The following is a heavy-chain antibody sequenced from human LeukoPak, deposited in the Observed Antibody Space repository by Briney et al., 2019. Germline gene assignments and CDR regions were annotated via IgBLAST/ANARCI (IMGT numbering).Heavy chain of an antibody. Sequence: PGGSLELSFAAPGFPLSSNYMTWGRPAPGKGLEWVSYISSRSSTIYYTDSVKGRFTVSRDNAKNSLNLQMNSLRDEDTAVYYCARGEDYWGQGTLVTVSS. V-gene: IGHV3-48*02. CDR1: GFPLSSNY. CDR3: ARGEDY. J-gene: IGHJ4*02. CDR2: ISSRSSTI.